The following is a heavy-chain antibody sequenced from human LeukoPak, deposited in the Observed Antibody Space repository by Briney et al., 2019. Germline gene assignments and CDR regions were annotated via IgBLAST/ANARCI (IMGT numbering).Heavy chain of an antibody. CDR3: ARVEGDSLAFDI. D-gene: IGHD2-21*02. J-gene: IGHJ3*02. CDR1: GGTFSSYA. CDR2: IIPILGIA. Sequence: GASVKVSCKASGGTFSSYAISWVRQAPGQGLEWMGRIIPILGIANYAQKFQGRVTITTDKSTSTAYMELSSLRSEDTAVYYCARVEGDSLAFDIWGQGTMVTVSS. V-gene: IGHV1-69*04.